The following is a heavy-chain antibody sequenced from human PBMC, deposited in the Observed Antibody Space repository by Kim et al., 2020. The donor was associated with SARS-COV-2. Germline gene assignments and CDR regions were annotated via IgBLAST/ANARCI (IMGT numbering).Heavy chain of an antibody. D-gene: IGHD1-1*01. V-gene: IGHV3-23*01. Sequence: GGSLRLSCAASGFTFNNYAMSWVRQAPGKGLEWVSGINNSGDRTYYADSVKGRFTISRDNSKNTLYLQMNTLRAEDTAVYYCARTTRYYYEYGMDVWGQG. J-gene: IGHJ6*02. CDR2: INNSGDRT. CDR1: GFTFNNYA. CDR3: ARTTRYYYEYGMDV.